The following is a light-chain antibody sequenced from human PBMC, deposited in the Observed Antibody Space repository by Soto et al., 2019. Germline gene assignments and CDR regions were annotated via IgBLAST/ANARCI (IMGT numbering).Light chain of an antibody. CDR2: KAS. CDR3: QQYKTYLYT. Sequence: DMQMTQSPSTLSASVGDRVTITCRASQSISSWLAWYQQKPGKAPTLLIYKASNLESGVPSRFSGSGSGTEFTLTISSLQPDDFATYYCQQYKTYLYTLGQGTKVEIK. J-gene: IGKJ2*01. V-gene: IGKV1-5*03. CDR1: QSISSW.